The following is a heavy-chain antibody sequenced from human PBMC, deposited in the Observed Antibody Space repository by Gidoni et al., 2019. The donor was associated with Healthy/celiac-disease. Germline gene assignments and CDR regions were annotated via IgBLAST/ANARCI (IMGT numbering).Heavy chain of an antibody. V-gene: IGHV3-30-3*01. CDR3: ARDDCSSTTCYYAFDI. J-gene: IGHJ3*02. Sequence: QVQLVESGGGVVQPGRSLRPPCAASGFTFSSYAMDWVRQAPGQGLEWVAVISYGGSNKYYADSVKGRFTISRDNSKNTLYLQMNSLRAEDTAVYYCARDDCSSTTCYYAFDIWGQGTMVTVSS. D-gene: IGHD2-2*01. CDR2: ISYGGSNK. CDR1: GFTFSSYA.